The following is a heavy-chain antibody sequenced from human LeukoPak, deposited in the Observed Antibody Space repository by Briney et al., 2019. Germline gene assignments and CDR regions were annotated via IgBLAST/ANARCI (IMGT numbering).Heavy chain of an antibody. CDR3: ARSRARTFDY. Sequence: GGSLRLSCAASGFTFSGFAMHWVRQAPGKGPEWVAVISYDGSNKYSADSVKGRFSISRDNSKNTLYLQMNSLRAEDTAVYYCARSRARTFDYWGQGTLVTVSS. D-gene: IGHD3/OR15-3a*01. CDR1: GFTFSGFA. CDR2: ISYDGSNK. V-gene: IGHV3-30*04. J-gene: IGHJ4*02.